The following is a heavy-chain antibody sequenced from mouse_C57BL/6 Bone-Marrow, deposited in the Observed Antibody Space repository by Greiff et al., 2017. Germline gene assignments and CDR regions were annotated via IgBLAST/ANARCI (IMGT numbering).Heavy chain of an antibody. V-gene: IGHV5-6*02. CDR1: GFTFSSYG. J-gene: IGHJ3*01. Sequence: EVKLVESGGDLVKPGGSLKLSCAASGFTFSSYGMSWVRQTPDKRLEWVATISSGGSYTYYPDSVKGRFTISRDNAKSTLYLQMSSLKSEDTAMYYCARRDFSWFSYWDQGTLVTVSA. CDR3: ARRDFSWFSY. CDR2: ISSGGSYT.